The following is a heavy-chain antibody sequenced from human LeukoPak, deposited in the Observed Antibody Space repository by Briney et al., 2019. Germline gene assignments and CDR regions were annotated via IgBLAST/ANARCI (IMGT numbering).Heavy chain of an antibody. CDR2: VYFRGST. V-gene: IGHV4-39*07. Sequence: SETLSLTCTVSGGSISSDSHYWGWIRQPPGKGLEWIGSVYFRGSTYYNPSLKSRVTISVDTSKNQFSLKLSSVTAADTAVYYCARGNYYDSKWYFDLWGRGTLVTVSS. J-gene: IGHJ2*01. D-gene: IGHD3-22*01. CDR1: GGSISSDSHY. CDR3: ARGNYYDSKWYFDL.